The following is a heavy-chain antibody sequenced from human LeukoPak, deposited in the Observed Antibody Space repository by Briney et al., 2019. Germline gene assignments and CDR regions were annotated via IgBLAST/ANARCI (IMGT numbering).Heavy chain of an antibody. Sequence: GGSLRLSCAASGFTFSSYSMNWVRQAPGKGLEWVSSISSSSSYIYYADSVKGRFTISRDNAKNSLYLQMNSLRAEDTAVYYCAKDISDYVWGSYRVDYWGQGTLVTVSS. D-gene: IGHD3-16*01. CDR1: GFTFSSYS. CDR2: ISSSSSYI. V-gene: IGHV3-21*04. J-gene: IGHJ4*02. CDR3: AKDISDYVWGSYRVDY.